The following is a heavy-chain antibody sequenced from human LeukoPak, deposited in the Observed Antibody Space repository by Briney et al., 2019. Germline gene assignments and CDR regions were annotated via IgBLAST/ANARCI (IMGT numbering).Heavy chain of an antibody. CDR2: IYYSGST. Sequence: SETLSLTCTVSGGSISSGGYYWSWIRQHPGKGLEWIGYIYYSGSTNYNPSLKSRVTISVDTSKNQFSLKLSSVTAADTAVYYCAGSLPSIAVVYNWFDPWGQGTLVTVSS. CDR3: AGSLPSIAVVYNWFDP. J-gene: IGHJ5*02. CDR1: GGSISSGGYY. D-gene: IGHD6-6*01. V-gene: IGHV4-61*08.